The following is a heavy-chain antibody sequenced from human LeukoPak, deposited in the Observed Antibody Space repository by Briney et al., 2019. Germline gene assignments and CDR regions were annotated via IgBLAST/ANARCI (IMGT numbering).Heavy chain of an antibody. D-gene: IGHD4-17*01. V-gene: IGHV3-21*01. Sequence: GGSLRLSCAASGFTFSSYSMNWVRQAPGKGLEWVSSISSSSSYIYYADSMKGRFTISRDNAKNSLYLQMNSLRAEDTAVYYCARETNDYGDYEGAFDIWGQGTMVTVSS. CDR1: GFTFSSYS. CDR2: ISSSSSYI. J-gene: IGHJ3*02. CDR3: ARETNDYGDYEGAFDI.